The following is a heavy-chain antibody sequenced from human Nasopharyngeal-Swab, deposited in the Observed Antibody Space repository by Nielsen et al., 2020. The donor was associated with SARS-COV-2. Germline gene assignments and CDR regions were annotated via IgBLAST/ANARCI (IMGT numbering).Heavy chain of an antibody. CDR2: ISSSSSYI. Sequence: GESLKISCAASGFTFSSYSMNWVRQAPGKGLEWVSSISSSSSYIYYADSVKGRFTISRDNAKNSLYLQMNSLRAEDTAVYYCAGGSAAGPYYYYYGMDVWGQGTTVTVS. V-gene: IGHV3-21*04. J-gene: IGHJ6*02. CDR1: GFTFSSYS. D-gene: IGHD6-25*01. CDR3: AGGSAAGPYYYYYGMDV.